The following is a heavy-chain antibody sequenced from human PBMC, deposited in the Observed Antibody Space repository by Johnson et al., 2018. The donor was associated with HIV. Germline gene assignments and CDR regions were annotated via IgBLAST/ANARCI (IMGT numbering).Heavy chain of an antibody. CDR1: GFTFSSYD. CDR2: IGTAGDT. V-gene: IGHV3-13*01. Sequence: VQLVESGGGLVQPGGSLRLSCAASGFTFSSYDMHWVRQATGKGLEWVSAIGTAGDTYYPGSVKGRFTISRDNSKNTLYLQMNSLRAEDAAVYYCARDEQWLDSSAFDMWGQGTMVTVSS. J-gene: IGHJ3*02. CDR3: ARDEQWLDSSAFDM. D-gene: IGHD6-19*01.